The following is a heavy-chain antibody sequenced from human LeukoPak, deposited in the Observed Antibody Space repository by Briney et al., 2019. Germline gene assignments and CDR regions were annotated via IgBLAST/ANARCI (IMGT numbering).Heavy chain of an antibody. CDR3: TTEVAAAPGDDY. D-gene: IGHD6-13*01. Sequence: GXXLRLSCAASGFTFSNAWMSWVRQAPGKGLEWVGRIKSKTDGGTTDYAAPVKGRLTSSRDESKKRLYLQMNSLKTEDTAVYYCTTEVAAAPGDDYWGQGTLVTVSS. CDR2: IKSKTDGGTT. V-gene: IGHV3-15*01. CDR1: GFTFSNAW. J-gene: IGHJ4*02.